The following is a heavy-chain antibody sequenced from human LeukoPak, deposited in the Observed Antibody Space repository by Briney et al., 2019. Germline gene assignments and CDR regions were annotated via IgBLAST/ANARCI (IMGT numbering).Heavy chain of an antibody. CDR2: ISYDGSNK. J-gene: IGHJ3*02. V-gene: IGHV3-30*03. CDR3: LAGPDAFDI. CDR1: GFTFSSYG. Sequence: GRSLRLSCAASGFTFSSYGMHWVRQAPGKGLEWVAVISYDGSNKYYADSVKGRFTISRDNSKNTLYLQMNSLRAEDTAVYYCLAGPDAFDIWGQGTMVTVSS. D-gene: IGHD6-19*01.